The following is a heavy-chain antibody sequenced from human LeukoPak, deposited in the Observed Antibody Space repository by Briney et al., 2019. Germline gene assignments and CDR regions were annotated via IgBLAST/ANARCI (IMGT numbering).Heavy chain of an antibody. CDR2: IFSSGST. D-gene: IGHD5-18*01. CDR1: GGSISVYTAYY. J-gene: IGHJ4*02. V-gene: IGHV4-39*01. Sequence: SETLSPTCTVSGGSISVYTAYYWGWIRQPPGKGLEWIGGIFSSGSTYNPSLKSRVTISVDTSEDQFSLKLSSVTAADTAVYFCARSRGYSYAQDYWGQGTLVTVSS. CDR3: ARSRGYSYAQDY.